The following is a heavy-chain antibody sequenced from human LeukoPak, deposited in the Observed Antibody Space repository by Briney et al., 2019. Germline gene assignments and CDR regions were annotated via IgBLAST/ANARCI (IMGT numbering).Heavy chain of an antibody. J-gene: IGHJ4*02. CDR3: ARGYPGRKLNSRYSSSSIDY. V-gene: IGHV4-39*07. CDR1: GGSISSGSYY. CDR2: INHSGST. Sequence: SQTLSLTCTVSGGSISSGSYYWSWIRQPPGKGLEWIGEINHSGSTNYNPSLKSRVTISVDTSKNQFSLKLSSVTAADTAVYYCARGYPGRKLNSRYSSSSIDYWGQGTLVTVSS. D-gene: IGHD6-13*01.